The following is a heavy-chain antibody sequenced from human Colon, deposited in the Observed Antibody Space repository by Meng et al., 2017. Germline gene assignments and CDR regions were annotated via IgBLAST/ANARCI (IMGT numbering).Heavy chain of an antibody. J-gene: IGHJ4*02. CDR1: GDSSHCHW. CDR2: IFHFSST. V-gene: IGHV4-4*02. D-gene: IGHD2-15*01. Sequence: QLVQSSPGPMRTSGSLCLGCGVSGDSSHCHWFRLGQPPPWKGQELIGVIFHFSSTNYNPSLESRATISEDFSKNHSSLNLTVMTAAYTAVYYRTNATAYNLDNWGPGILVTVSS. CDR3: TNATAYNLDN.